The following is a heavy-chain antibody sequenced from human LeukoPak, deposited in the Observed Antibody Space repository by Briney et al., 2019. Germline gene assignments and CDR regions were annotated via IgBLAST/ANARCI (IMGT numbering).Heavy chain of an antibody. V-gene: IGHV5-51*01. J-gene: IGHJ6*02. D-gene: IGHD3-16*01. CDR3: ARRGNYYGMDV. CDR1: RYSFTTYW. Sequence: GAVKISCKGSRYSFTTYWIAWVRQLPGKGLEWMGIIYFGHSDSRFCASFQGQVTPSAGHSSTTAYLQWSSLRASDTAMYYCARRGNYYGMDVGGQGTTVT. CDR2: IYFGHSDS.